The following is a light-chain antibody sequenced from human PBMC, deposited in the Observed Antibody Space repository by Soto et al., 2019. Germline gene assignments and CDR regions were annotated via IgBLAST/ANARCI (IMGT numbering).Light chain of an antibody. CDR3: SSYTTSSPCV. J-gene: IGLJ1*01. V-gene: IGLV2-14*01. Sequence: QSVLPQPASVSGSPGQSITISCTGTSSDVGGYKYVSWYQQYPGKAPKLMMYEVSNRPSGVSNRFSGSKSGNTASLTISGLQAEDEADYYCSSYTTSSPCVFGTGTKVTVL. CDR1: SSDVGGYKY. CDR2: EVS.